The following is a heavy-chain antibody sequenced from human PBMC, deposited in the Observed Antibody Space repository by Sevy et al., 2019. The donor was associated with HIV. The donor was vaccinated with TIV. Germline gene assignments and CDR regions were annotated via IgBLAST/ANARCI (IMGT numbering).Heavy chain of an antibody. CDR2: IWYDGSNK. CDR1: GFTFSSYG. V-gene: IGHV3-33*01. Sequence: GGSLRLSCAASGFTFSSYGMHWVRQAPGKGLEWVAVIWYDGSNKYYADTLKGRFTISRDNSKKTFHLQMSSLRLEDTGVYYCARGLAALPGYYYGMDVWGQGTTVTVSS. CDR3: ARGLAALPGYYYGMDV. D-gene: IGHD6-6*01. J-gene: IGHJ6*02.